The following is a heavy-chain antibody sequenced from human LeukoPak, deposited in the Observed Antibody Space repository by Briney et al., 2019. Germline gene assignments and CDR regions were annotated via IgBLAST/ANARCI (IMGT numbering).Heavy chain of an antibody. V-gene: IGHV3-23*01. J-gene: IGHJ5*02. CDR3: AKHIAARQYNWLDP. D-gene: IGHD6-6*01. Sequence: PGGSLRLSCAASGFIFSSYAMSWVRQAPGKGLEWVSAISGSGGSTFYADSVRGRFTISRDNSKKTLYLQMNSLRAEDTAVYYCAKHIAARQYNWLDPWGQGTLVTVSS. CDR1: GFIFSSYA. CDR2: ISGSGGST.